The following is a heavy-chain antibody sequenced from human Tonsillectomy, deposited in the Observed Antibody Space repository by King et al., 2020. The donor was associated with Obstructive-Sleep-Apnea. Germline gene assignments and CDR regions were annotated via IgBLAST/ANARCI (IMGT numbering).Heavy chain of an antibody. D-gene: IGHD3-22*01. CDR2: IIPILGIA. J-gene: IGHJ4*02. Sequence: LLVQSGAEVKKRGSSVKVSCKASGGTFSSYAISWVRQAPGQGLEWMGRIIPILGIANYAQKFQGRVTITADKSTSTAYMELSSLRSEDTAVYYCARRTYYYDSSGYGFDYWGQGTLVTVSS. CDR3: ARRTYYYDSSGYGFDY. CDR1: GGTFSSYA. V-gene: IGHV1-69*09.